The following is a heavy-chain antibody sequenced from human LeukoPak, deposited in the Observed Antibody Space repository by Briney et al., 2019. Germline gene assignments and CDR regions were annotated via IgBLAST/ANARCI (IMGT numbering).Heavy chain of an antibody. J-gene: IGHJ4*02. CDR2: ISSSGTTI. CDR1: GFTFSSYS. D-gene: IGHD5-12*01. CDR3: ARDLGYSAYPKDWHYFDY. V-gene: IGHV3-48*04. Sequence: GGSLRLSCAASGFTFSSYSMNWVRQAPGKGLEWVSYISSSGTTIYYADSLKGRFTISRDNAKDSLYLQMNSLRAEDTAVYYCARDLGYSAYPKDWHYFDYWGQGTLVTVSS.